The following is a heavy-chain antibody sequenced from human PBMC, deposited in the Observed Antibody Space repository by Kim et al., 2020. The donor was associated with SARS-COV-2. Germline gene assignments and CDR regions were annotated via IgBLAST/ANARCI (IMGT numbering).Heavy chain of an antibody. CDR2: IDWDDDK. D-gene: IGHD2-15*01. Sequence: SGPTLVNPTQTLTLTCTFSGFSLSTSGMCVSWIRQPPGKALEWLARIDWDDDKYYSTSLKTRLTISKDTSKNQVVLTMTNMDPVDTATYYCARITVAATRYGMDVWGQGTTVTVSS. CDR1: GFSLSTSGMC. V-gene: IGHV2-70*11. CDR3: ARITVAATRYGMDV. J-gene: IGHJ6*02.